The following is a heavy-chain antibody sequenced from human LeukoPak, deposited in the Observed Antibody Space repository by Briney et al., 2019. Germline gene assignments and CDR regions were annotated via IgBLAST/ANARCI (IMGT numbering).Heavy chain of an antibody. CDR3: AREYCSGGSCYFDY. J-gene: IGHJ4*02. D-gene: IGHD2-15*01. Sequence: GGSLRLSCAASGFTFSSYSMNWVRQAPGKGLEWVSYIRSSSSTIYYADSVKGRFTISRDNSKNTLYLQMNSLRAEDTAVYYCAREYCSGGSCYFDYWGQGTLVTVSS. V-gene: IGHV3-48*01. CDR2: IRSSSSTI. CDR1: GFTFSSYS.